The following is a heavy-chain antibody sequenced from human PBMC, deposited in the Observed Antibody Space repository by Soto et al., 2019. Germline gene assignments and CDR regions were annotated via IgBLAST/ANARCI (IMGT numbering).Heavy chain of an antibody. CDR3: ARAQAGVAVAGRTTYYYYYGMDV. V-gene: IGHV1-46*01. Sequence: ASVKVSCKASGYTFTSYYMHWVRQAPGQGLEWMGIINPSGGSTSYAQKFQGRVTMTRDTSTSTVYMELSSLRSEDTAVYYCARAQAGVAVAGRTTYYYYYGMDVWGQGTTVTVSS. D-gene: IGHD6-19*01. J-gene: IGHJ6*02. CDR2: INPSGGST. CDR1: GYTFTSYY.